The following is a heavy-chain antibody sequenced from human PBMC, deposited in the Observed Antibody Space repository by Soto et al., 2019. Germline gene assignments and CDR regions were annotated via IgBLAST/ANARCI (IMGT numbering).Heavy chain of an antibody. D-gene: IGHD4-17*01. CDR3: ARQLGTVKSYYYGMDV. J-gene: IGHJ6*02. CDR1: GYSFTSYW. V-gene: IGHV5-51*01. Sequence: GEPLRIACRVSGYSFTSYWIGWVRQMPGKGLEWMGIIYPGDSDTRYSPSFQGQVTISADKSISTAYLQWSSLKASDTAMYYCARQLGTVKSYYYGMDVWGQGTTVTVSS. CDR2: IYPGDSDT.